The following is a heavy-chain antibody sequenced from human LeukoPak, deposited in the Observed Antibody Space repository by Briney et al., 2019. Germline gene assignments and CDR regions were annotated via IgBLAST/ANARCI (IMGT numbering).Heavy chain of an antibody. Sequence: SETLSLTCAVYGGSFSGYYWSWIRQPPGKGLEWIGEINHSGSTNYNPSLKSRVTISVDTSKNQFSLKLSSVTAADTAVYYCARGRIPGYGEYWGQGTLVTVS. V-gene: IGHV4-34*01. J-gene: IGHJ4*02. D-gene: IGHD2/OR15-2a*01. CDR3: ARGRIPGYGEY. CDR2: INHSGST. CDR1: GGSFSGYY.